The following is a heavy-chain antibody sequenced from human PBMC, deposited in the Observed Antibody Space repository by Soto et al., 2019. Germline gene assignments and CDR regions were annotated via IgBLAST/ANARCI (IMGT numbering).Heavy chain of an antibody. CDR2: ISSGGTT. V-gene: IGHV3-53*01. D-gene: IGHD1-20*01. CDR1: GFTVNSSY. CDR3: ARQFPTDNFGNRLDP. J-gene: IGHJ5*02. Sequence: GGSLRLSCAASGFTVNSSYMTWIRQAPGKGLQWVADISSGGTTKYADSVRGRFSISRDMSKNTLYLQMNSLRVEDTAIYSCARQFPTDNFGNRLDPWGQGTLVTVSS.